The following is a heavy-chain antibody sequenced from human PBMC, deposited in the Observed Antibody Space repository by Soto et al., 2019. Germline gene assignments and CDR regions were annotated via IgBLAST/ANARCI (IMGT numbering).Heavy chain of an antibody. Sequence: GGSLRLSCAASGFTFSSYAMSWVRQAPGKGLEWVSAISGSGGSTYYADSVKGRFTISRDNSKNTLYLQMNSLRAEDTDIYFCARGTTTSAFSAMDVWGQGTTVTVSS. CDR3: ARGTTTSAFSAMDV. V-gene: IGHV3-23*01. CDR2: ISGSGGST. J-gene: IGHJ6*02. CDR1: GFTFSSYA. D-gene: IGHD1-1*01.